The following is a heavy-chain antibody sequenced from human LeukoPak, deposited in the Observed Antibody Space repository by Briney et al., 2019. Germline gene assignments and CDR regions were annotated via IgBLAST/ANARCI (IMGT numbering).Heavy chain of an antibody. V-gene: IGHV4-59*12. CDR2: IYYSGST. Sequence: SETLSLTCTVSGGSISSYYWSWIRQPPGKGLEWIGYIYYSGSTNYNPSLKSRVTISADTSKNQFSLKLSSVTAADTAVYYCARGFRVVRGVLDYWGQGTLVTVSS. CDR1: GGSISSYY. J-gene: IGHJ4*02. CDR3: ARGFRVVRGVLDY. D-gene: IGHD3-10*01.